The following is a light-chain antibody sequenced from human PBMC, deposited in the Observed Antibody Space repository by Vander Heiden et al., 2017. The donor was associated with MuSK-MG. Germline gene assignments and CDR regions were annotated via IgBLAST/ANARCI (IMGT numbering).Light chain of an antibody. CDR2: KDS. J-gene: IGLJ2*01. V-gene: IGLV3-1*01. CDR1: KLGDKY. Sequence: SYELTQPPSVSVSPRQTASITCSGDKLGDKYACWYQQKPGQSPVLVIYKDSKRPSGIPERFSGSNSGNTATLTISGTQAMDEADYYCQAWDSSKVVFGGGTKLTVL. CDR3: QAWDSSKVV.